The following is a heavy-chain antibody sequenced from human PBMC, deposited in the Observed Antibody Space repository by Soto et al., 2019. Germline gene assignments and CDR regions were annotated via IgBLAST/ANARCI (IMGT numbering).Heavy chain of an antibody. CDR2: IVVGSGNT. Sequence: QMQLVQSGPEVKKPGTSVKVSCKASGFTFTSSAVQWVRQARGQRLEWIGWIVVGSGNTNYAQKFQERVTITRDMSTSTAYMELSSLRSEDTAVYYCAAAAGIAVAETPYYFDYWGQGTLVTVSS. CDR3: AAAAGIAVAETPYYFDY. J-gene: IGHJ4*02. V-gene: IGHV1-58*01. D-gene: IGHD6-19*01. CDR1: GFTFTSSA.